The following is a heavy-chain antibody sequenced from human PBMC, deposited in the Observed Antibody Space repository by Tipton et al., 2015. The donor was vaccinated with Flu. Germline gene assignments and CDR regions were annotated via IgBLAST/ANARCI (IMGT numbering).Heavy chain of an antibody. J-gene: IGHJ4*02. CDR2: IYYSGST. D-gene: IGHD4-17*01. CDR3: ARHRSENDYGDLFDY. Sequence: TLSLTCTVSGGSISSYYWSWIRQPPGKGLEWIGYIYYSGSTNYNPSLKSRVTISVDTSKNQFSLKLSSVTAADTAVYYCARHRSENDYGDLFDYWGQGTLVTVSS. CDR1: GGSISSYY. V-gene: IGHV4-59*08.